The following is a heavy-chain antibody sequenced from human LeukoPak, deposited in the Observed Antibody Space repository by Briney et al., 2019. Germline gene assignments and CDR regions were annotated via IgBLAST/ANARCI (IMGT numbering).Heavy chain of an antibody. CDR3: ARQPPYYYGMDV. CDR2: IYTSGST. J-gene: IGHJ6*02. V-gene: IGHV4-4*07. CDR1: GGSISSNY. Sequence: ASETLSLTCTVSGGSISSNYWSWIRQPAGKGLEWIGRIYTSGSTNYNPSLKSRVSMSLDTSKNQFSLKLNSVTAAVTAVYYCARQPPYYYGMDVWGRGTTVTVFS.